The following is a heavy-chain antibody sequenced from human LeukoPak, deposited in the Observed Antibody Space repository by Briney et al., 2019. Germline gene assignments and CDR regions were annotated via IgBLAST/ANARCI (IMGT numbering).Heavy chain of an antibody. V-gene: IGHV3-21*01. Sequence: GGSLRLSCAASGFTFSSYSMNWVRQAPGKGLEWVSSISSSSSYIYYADSVKGRFTISRDNAKNSLYLQMNSLRAEDTAVYYCARETLRFLEWLFNYFDYWGQGTLVTVSS. J-gene: IGHJ4*02. D-gene: IGHD3-3*01. CDR2: ISSSSSYI. CDR3: ARETLRFLEWLFNYFDY. CDR1: GFTFSSYS.